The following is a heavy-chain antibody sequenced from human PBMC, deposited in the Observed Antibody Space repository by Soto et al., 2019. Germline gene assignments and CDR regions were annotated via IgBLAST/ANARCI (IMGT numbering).Heavy chain of an antibody. D-gene: IGHD3-10*01. J-gene: IGHJ4*02. CDR2: ITDNGGDA. CDR1: GLTVGIRA. V-gene: IGHV3-23*01. CDR3: ARGSTESYPGSRIFDF. Sequence: GGSMGLCCVACGLTVGIRAMGGVRKAPGEGLQWVATITDNGGDAKYADSVRGRFVISRDNSKKTLYLQMTSLTAEDSAMYFCARGSTESYPGSRIFDFWGRGTLVTVSS.